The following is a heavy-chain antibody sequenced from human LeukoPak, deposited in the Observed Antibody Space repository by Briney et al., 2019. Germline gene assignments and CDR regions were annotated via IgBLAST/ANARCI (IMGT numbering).Heavy chain of an antibody. V-gene: IGHV3-23*01. D-gene: IGHD2-2*02. J-gene: IGHJ3*02. CDR2: IGGSGGST. CDR3: TVITPAAITDAFDI. Sequence: GGSLRLSCAASGFTFSSYAVSWVRQAPGKGLEWVSTIGGSGGSTYYADSVKGRFTISRDNSKNTLYLQMNSLRAEDTAVYYCTVITPAAITDAFDIWGQGTMVTVSS. CDR1: GFTFSSYA.